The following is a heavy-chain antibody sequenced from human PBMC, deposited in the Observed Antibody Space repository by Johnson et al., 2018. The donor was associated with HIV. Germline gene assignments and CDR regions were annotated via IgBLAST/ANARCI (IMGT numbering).Heavy chain of an antibody. D-gene: IGHD6-6*01. J-gene: IGHJ3*01. V-gene: IGHV3-53*01. CDR1: GFTVSSNY. CDR3: AKGGKYSSHRDDGFDV. Sequence: VQLVESGGGLIQPGGSLRLSCAASGFTVSSNYMSWVRQAPGKGLEWVSGSRFDGDDTMYEDSVKGRFTISRDNSKNTVYLQMHSLRAEDTAVYYCAKGGKYSSHRDDGFDVWGQGTMVTVSS. CDR2: RFDGDDT.